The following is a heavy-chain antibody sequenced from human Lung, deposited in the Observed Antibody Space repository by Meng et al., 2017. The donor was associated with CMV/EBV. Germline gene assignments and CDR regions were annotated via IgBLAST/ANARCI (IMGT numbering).Heavy chain of an antibody. CDR2: VFYSGST. Sequence: TXXLTXXVSGGTIKTISFYWAWIRQTPGQGLEWIGSVFYSGSTYYNPSLKSRVTISVDTSKNQFSLNVYPVTAADTAVFYCARHFGSGSYPFDYWGQGIXVTVSS. J-gene: IGHJ4*02. V-gene: IGHV4-39*01. D-gene: IGHD1-26*01. CDR1: GGTIKTISFY. CDR3: ARHFGSGSYPFDY.